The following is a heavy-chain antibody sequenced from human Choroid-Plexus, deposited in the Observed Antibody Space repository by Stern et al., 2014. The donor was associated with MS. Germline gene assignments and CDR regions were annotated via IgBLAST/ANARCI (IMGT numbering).Heavy chain of an antibody. CDR1: GFTFGSCA. J-gene: IGHJ5*02. Sequence: QVQLVESGGGVVQPGRPLRLSCAASGFTFGSCAMHWVRQAPGKGLEWVAGVSYDGSNKYYADSVKGRFTVSRDNSQNTRYMQMSSLRAEDTAVYYCAKDRQYLTYFFDHWGQGSLVTVSS. V-gene: IGHV3-30*18. D-gene: IGHD2-8*01. CDR2: VSYDGSNK. CDR3: AKDRQYLTYFFDH.